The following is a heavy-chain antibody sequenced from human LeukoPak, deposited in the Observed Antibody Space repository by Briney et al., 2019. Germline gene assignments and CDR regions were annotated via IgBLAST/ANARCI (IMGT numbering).Heavy chain of an antibody. V-gene: IGHV3-53*01. D-gene: IGHD6-6*01. J-gene: IGHJ4*02. CDR3: AKDRTSSPGAY. Sequence: GGSLRLSCAASGFTVSSNYMSWVRQAPGKGLEWVSVIYSGGSTYYADSVKGRFTISRDNSKNTLYLQMNSLRAEDTAVYYCAKDRTSSPGAYWGQGTLVTVSS. CDR2: IYSGGST. CDR1: GFTVSSNY.